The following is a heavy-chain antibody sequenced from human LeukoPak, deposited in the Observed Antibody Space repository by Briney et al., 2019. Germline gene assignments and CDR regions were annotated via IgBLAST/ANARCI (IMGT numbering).Heavy chain of an antibody. CDR2: LNPNSGGP. CDR1: GYTFSHYY. J-gene: IGHJ4*02. CDR3: ARARWPLVPYFDY. V-gene: IGHV1-2*02. Sequence: ASVTVSCKACGYTFSHYYMHWVRQAPGQGREGVVWLNPNSGGPNFAQKFQGRSAMTRDTPISPAYLALGSLRSDDTAVYFCARARWPLVPYFDYWGQGTLVTVSS. D-gene: IGHD5-24*01.